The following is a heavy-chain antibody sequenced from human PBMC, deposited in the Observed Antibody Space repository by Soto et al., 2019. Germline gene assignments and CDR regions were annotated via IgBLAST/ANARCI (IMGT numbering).Heavy chain of an antibody. D-gene: IGHD3-10*01. CDR1: GDSVSSGLNY. J-gene: IGHJ4*02. Sequence: SETLYLTCTFSGDSVSSGLNYWNWIRQPPGKGLEWIGYIHHSGNTNYNPSLKGRVTISIDTSRNQFSLKLSSVTAADTAVYYCARETYSDSGSLNIHFDYWGQGTLVTVSS. CDR2: IHHSGNT. CDR3: ARETYSDSGSLNIHFDY. V-gene: IGHV4-61*01.